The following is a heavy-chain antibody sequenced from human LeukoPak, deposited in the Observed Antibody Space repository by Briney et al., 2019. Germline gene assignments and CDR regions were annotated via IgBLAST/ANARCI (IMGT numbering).Heavy chain of an antibody. CDR1: GFTFSGYG. CDR2: IWYDGSKT. CDR3: AKDRVYYFDSSGYSCDY. D-gene: IGHD3-22*01. J-gene: IGHJ4*02. Sequence: GGSLRLSCVASGFTFSGYGMHWVRQAPGKGLEWVAVIWYDGSKTYYADSVKGRFTISRDNSKDTLYLQMSSLRVEDTAAYYCAKDRVYYFDSSGYSCDYWGQGSLVTVSS. V-gene: IGHV3-33*06.